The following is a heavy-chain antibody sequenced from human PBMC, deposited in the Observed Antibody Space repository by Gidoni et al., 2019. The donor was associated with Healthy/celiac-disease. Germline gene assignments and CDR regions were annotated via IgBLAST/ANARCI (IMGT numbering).Heavy chain of an antibody. CDR1: GYTFTGYY. CDR3: ARTGNYGWFDP. V-gene: IGHV1-2*02. J-gene: IGHJ5*02. CDR2: INPSSGGT. Sequence: QVQLVQSGAEVKKPGASVKVSCKASGYTFTGYYMHWVRQAPGQGLEWMGWINPSSGGTNYAQKFQGRVTMTRDTSISTAYMELSRLRSDDTAVYYCARTGNYGWFDPWGQGTLVTVSS. D-gene: IGHD4-4*01.